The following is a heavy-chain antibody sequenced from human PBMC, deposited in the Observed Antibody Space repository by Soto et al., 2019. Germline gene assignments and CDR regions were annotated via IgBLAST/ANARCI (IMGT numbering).Heavy chain of an antibody. J-gene: IGHJ5*02. Sequence: QVQLQESGPGLVKPSETLSLTYTVSGGSVSSGSYYWSWIRQPPGKGLEWIGYIYYSGSTNYNPSLKSRVTISVDTSKNQFSLKLSSVTAADTAVYYCARGIVGALSWFDPWGQGTLVTVSS. CDR2: IYYSGST. D-gene: IGHD1-26*01. CDR1: GGSVSSGSYY. V-gene: IGHV4-61*01. CDR3: ARGIVGALSWFDP.